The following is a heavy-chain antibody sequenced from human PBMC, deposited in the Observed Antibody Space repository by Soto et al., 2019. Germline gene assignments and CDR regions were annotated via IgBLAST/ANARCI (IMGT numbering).Heavy chain of an antibody. CDR3: ARGPTTEKVDS. Sequence: QVQRQESGPGLVRPSQTLSLTCSVSGASIYNGGYFWSWIRQSPGKGLEWIGHIHNSGSPYINPSLKSRVTISAATSMNQFALALTSVTAADTDMYYCARGPTTEKVDSLGQGILVTVSS. CDR2: IHNSGSP. CDR1: GASIYNGGYF. V-gene: IGHV4-30-4*01. J-gene: IGHJ4*02.